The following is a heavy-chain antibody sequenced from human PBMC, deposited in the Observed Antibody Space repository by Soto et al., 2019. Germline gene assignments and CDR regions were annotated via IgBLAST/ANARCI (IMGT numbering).Heavy chain of an antibody. V-gene: IGHV3-23*01. CDR3: AKDLKRMVYAIRDCKDYYYGMDV. CDR1: GCTFISYD. J-gene: IGHJ6*02. D-gene: IGHD2-8*01. CDR2: ISGSGGST. Sequence: GSLRLSCAASGCTFISYDMSWVRQAPGKGLEWVSAISGSGGSTYYADSVKGWFTISRDNSKNTLYLQMNSLRAEDTAVYYCAKDLKRMVYAIRDCKDYYYGMDVWGQGTTVTVSS.